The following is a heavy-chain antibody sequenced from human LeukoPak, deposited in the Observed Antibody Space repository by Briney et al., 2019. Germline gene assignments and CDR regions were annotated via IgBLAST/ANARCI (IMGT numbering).Heavy chain of an antibody. Sequence: SETLSLTCTVSGGSISSHYWSWIRQPPGKGLEWIGYIYYSGSTNYNPSLKSRVTISVDTSKNQFSLKLSSVTAADTAVYYCATLSWDFWSGYEYYFDYWGQGTLVTVSS. CDR2: IYYSGST. J-gene: IGHJ4*02. CDR1: GGSISSHY. V-gene: IGHV4-59*11. D-gene: IGHD3-3*01. CDR3: ATLSWDFWSGYEYYFDY.